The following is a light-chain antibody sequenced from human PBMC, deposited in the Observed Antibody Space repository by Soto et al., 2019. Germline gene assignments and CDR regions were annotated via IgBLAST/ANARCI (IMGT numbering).Light chain of an antibody. CDR3: QQAKEFPLT. CDR2: GAS. CDR1: QSVGSK. Sequence: IVMTRSPDPLSVSPGERAALSCRASQSVGSKLAWYQQKPGQAPRLLIYGASTRATAIPARFSGSGSATDFTLTISSLQPEDFATYYCQQAKEFPLTCGGGTKVDI. V-gene: IGKV3-15*01. J-gene: IGKJ4*01.